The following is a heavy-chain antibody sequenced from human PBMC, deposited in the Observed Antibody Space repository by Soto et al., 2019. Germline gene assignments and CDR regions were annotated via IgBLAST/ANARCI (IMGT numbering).Heavy chain of an antibody. J-gene: IGHJ5*01. CDR2: ITTGNDYI. Sequence: GGSLRLSCVASGFTLSSFSMSWVRQTPGKGLEWVSSITTGNDYISYADSVKGRFTVSRDNAKNSLFLQMNSLRAEDTALYFCARDSYSSLFDSWGQGTLVTVSS. D-gene: IGHD6-19*01. CDR1: GFTLSSFS. V-gene: IGHV3-21*01. CDR3: ARDSYSSLFDS.